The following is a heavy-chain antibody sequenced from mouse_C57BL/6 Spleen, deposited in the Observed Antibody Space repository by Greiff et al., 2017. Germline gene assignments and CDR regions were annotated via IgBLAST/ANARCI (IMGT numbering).Heavy chain of an antibody. CDR3: ARMTGLDY. Sequence: VQLQESGPELVKPGASVKISCKASGYAFRSSWMNWVKQRPGKGLEWIGRIYPGDGDTNYNGKFKGKATLTADKSSSTAYMQLSSLTSEDSAVYFCARMTGLDYWGQGTTLTVSS. V-gene: IGHV1-82*01. D-gene: IGHD4-1*01. J-gene: IGHJ2*01. CDR2: IYPGDGDT. CDR1: GYAFRSSW.